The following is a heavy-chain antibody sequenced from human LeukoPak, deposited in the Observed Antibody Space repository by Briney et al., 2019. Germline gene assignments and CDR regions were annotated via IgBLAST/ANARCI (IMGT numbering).Heavy chain of an antibody. CDR3: ATGTFYLRHFDY. J-gene: IGHJ4*02. CDR2: IIPILGIA. D-gene: IGHD2/OR15-2a*01. Sequence: SVKVSCKASGGTFSSYAISWVRQAPGPGLEWMGRIIPILGIANYAQKFQGRITITADKSTSTAYMGLSSLRSEDTAVYYCATGTFYLRHFDYWGQGTLVTVSS. V-gene: IGHV1-69*04. CDR1: GGTFSSYA.